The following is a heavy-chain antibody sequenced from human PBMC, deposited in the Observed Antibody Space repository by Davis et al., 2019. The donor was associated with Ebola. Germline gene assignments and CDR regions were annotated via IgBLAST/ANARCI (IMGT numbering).Heavy chain of an antibody. CDR2: IYYSGST. J-gene: IGHJ4*02. D-gene: IGHD3-10*01. CDR3: ARGQNYGSGSADY. Sequence: SETLSLTCTVSGGSISSYYWSWIRQPPGKGLEWIGYIYYSGSTNYNPSLKSRVTISVDTSKNQFSLKLSSVTAADTAVYYCARGQNYGSGSADYWGQGTLVTVSS. CDR1: GGSISSYY. V-gene: IGHV4-59*01.